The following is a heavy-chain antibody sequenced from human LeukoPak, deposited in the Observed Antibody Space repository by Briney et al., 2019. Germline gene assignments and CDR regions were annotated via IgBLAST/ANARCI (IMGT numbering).Heavy chain of an antibody. CDR3: ARGPTLVRGVIMPDSVGGMDV. J-gene: IGHJ6*02. CDR1: GFTFTSYD. V-gene: IGHV1-8*01. Sequence: ASVKVSCKASGFTFTSYDINWVRQAPGQGLEWMGWMNPNSGNSRYAQKVQGRITMTRDTSISTAYMELSSLRSEGTAVYYCARGPTLVRGVIMPDSVGGMDVWGQGTTVTVSS. D-gene: IGHD3-10*01. CDR2: MNPNSGNS.